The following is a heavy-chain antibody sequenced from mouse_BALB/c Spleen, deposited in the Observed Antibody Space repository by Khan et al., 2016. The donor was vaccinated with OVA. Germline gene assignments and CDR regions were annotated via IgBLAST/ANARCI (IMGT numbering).Heavy chain of an antibody. Sequence: EVQLVESGPGLVKPSQSLSLTCTVAGYSITSDYAWNWIRQFPGNKLEWMGYISYSGSTGYNPSLKSRISITRDTSKNQFFLQLNSVTTEDTATYYCASERGRYYAMDYWGQGTSVTVSS. J-gene: IGHJ4*01. CDR3: ASERGRYYAMDY. D-gene: IGHD4-1*01. CDR1: GYSITSDYA. V-gene: IGHV3-2*02. CDR2: ISYSGST.